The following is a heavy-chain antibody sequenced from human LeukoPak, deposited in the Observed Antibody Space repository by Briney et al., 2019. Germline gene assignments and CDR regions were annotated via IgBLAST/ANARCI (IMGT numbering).Heavy chain of an antibody. J-gene: IGHJ6*03. D-gene: IGHD3-10*01. CDR1: GGSFSGYY. CDR2: INHSGST. Sequence: SETLSLTCAVYGGSFSGYYWSWIRQPPGKGLEWIGEINHSGSTNYNPSLKSRVTISVDTSKNQFSLKLSSVTAADTAVYYCARGYGSGSYLYYYYYYMDVWGKGTTVTISS. V-gene: IGHV4-34*01. CDR3: ARGYGSGSYLYYYYYYMDV.